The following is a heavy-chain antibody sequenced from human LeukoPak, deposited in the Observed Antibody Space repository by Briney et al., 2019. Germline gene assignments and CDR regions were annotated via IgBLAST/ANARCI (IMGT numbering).Heavy chain of an antibody. CDR1: GGSFGGYY. V-gene: IGHV4-34*01. CDR2: INHSGST. CDR3: HYDYYYYGMDV. J-gene: IGHJ6*02. Sequence: SETLSLTCAVYGGSFGGYYWSWIRQPPGKGLEWIGEINHSGSTNYNPSLKSRVTISVDTSKNQFSLKLSSVTAADTAVYYCHYDYYYYGMDVWGQGTTVTVSS. D-gene: IGHD5-12*01.